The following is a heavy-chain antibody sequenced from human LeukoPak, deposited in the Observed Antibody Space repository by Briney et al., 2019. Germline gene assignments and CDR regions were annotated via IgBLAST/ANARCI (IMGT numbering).Heavy chain of an antibody. Sequence: KPSETLSLTCTVYGGSFSDYCWSWFRQSPGKGLEWIGEINHSGSINYNPSLKSRVTISVDTSKKQFSLKLTSVTTADTAVYYCTRGKPETVFDSWGQGTLVTVSS. CDR1: GGSFSDYC. CDR2: INHSGSI. D-gene: IGHD2-21*02. J-gene: IGHJ4*02. CDR3: TRGKPETVFDS. V-gene: IGHV4-34*01.